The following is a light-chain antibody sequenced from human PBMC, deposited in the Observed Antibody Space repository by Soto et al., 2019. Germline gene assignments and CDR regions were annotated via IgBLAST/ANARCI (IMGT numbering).Light chain of an antibody. CDR2: EGS. Sequence: QSALTQPASVSGSPGQSITISCTATSSDVGTYNLVSWYQQHPGKAPKLMIYEGSKRPSGVSNRFSGSKSGKTASLTISGLQAEDEADYYCCSYAGSSTYVFGTGTKVTVL. CDR3: CSYAGSSTYV. V-gene: IGLV2-23*01. CDR1: SSDVGTYNL. J-gene: IGLJ1*01.